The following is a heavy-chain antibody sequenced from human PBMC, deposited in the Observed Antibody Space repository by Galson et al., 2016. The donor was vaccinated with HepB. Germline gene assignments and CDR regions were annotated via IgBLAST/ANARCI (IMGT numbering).Heavy chain of an antibody. CDR1: GFTFSSYT. V-gene: IGHV3-33*08. D-gene: IGHD2-15*01. J-gene: IGHJ3*02. Sequence: SLRLSCAASGFTFSSYTMHWVRQAPGKGLEWVALIWFDGSIKYYGDPVKGRFTISRDNSKNTLYLQMNSLREEDTAVYYCASEEYCSGGGCYSDALDNRGQGTMVTVSS. CDR3: ASEEYCSGGGCYSDALDN. CDR2: IWFDGSIK.